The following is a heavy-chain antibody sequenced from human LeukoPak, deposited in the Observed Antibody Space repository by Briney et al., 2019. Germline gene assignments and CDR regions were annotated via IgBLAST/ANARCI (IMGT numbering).Heavy chain of an antibody. CDR2: ISAYNGNT. D-gene: IGHD4-17*01. CDR3: AREDGDYEAIHDDY. CDR1: GGTLSDHV. V-gene: IGHV1-18*01. J-gene: IGHJ4*02. Sequence: ASVKVSCKASGGTLSDHVISWVRQAPGQGLEWMGWISAYNGNTNYAQKLQGRVTMTTDTSTSTAYMELRSLRSDDTAVYYCAREDGDYEAIHDDYWGQGTLVTVSS.